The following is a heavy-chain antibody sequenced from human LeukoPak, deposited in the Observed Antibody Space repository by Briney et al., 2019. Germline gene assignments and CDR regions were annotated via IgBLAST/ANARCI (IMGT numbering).Heavy chain of an antibody. CDR3: ARLSPELTFGGVIVRGGTFYYFDY. D-gene: IGHD3-16*02. J-gene: IGHJ4*02. V-gene: IGHV4-39*01. CDR2: IYYSGST. Sequence: SETLSLTCTVSGGSISSSSYYWGWIRQPPGKGLEWIGSIYYSGSTYYNPSLKSRVTISVDTSKNQFSLKLSSVTAADTAVYYCARLSPELTFGGVIVRGGTFYYFDYWGQGTLVTVSS. CDR1: GGSISSSSYY.